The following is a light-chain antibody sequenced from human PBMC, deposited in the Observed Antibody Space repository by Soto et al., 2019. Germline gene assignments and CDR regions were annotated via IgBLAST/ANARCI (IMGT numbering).Light chain of an antibody. CDR1: QSISSW. CDR2: TAS. V-gene: IGKV1-5*03. CDR3: QQYESYPMT. Sequence: DSQMTQYPSTLSASIGDRVTITCRAGQSISSWLAWYQQKPGKAPKLLISTASTLQSGVPPRFSGSGSGTEFALTISSLQPDDFATYYFQQYESYPMTFGGGTKVDIK. J-gene: IGKJ4*01.